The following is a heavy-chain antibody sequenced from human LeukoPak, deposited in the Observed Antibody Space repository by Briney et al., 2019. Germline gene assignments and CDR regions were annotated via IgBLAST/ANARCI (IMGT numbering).Heavy chain of an antibody. J-gene: IGHJ4*02. CDR3: ARSPNLYGSGITGGYFDY. CDR1: GFTFSSYE. CDR2: ISSSGSTI. V-gene: IGHV3-48*03. Sequence: GGSLRLSCAASGFTFSSYEMNWVRQAPGKGLEWVSYISSSGSTIYYADSVKGRFTISRDNAKNSLYLQMNSLRAEDTAVYYCARSPNLYGSGITGGYFDYWGQGTLVTVSS. D-gene: IGHD3-10*01.